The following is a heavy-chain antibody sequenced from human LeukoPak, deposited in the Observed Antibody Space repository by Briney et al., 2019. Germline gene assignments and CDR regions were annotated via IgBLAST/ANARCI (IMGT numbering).Heavy chain of an antibody. J-gene: IGHJ2*01. CDR2: VSYSGTT. Sequence: PSETLSLTCTVSGGSISSYYWTWIRQPPGKGLEWIGYVSYSGTTKYNPSLKSRVTMSVDMSKNRLSLRLTSVTAADTAVYYCARSGYSYDSAVYWNFELWGRGTLVTVSS. CDR1: GGSISSYY. V-gene: IGHV4-59*01. D-gene: IGHD5-18*01. CDR3: ARSGYSYDSAVYWNFEL.